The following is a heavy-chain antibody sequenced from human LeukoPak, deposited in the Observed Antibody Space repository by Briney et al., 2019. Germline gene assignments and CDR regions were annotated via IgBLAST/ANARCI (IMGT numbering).Heavy chain of an antibody. D-gene: IGHD6-13*01. CDR1: GGSFSGYY. Sequence: SETLSLTCAVYGGSFSGYYWSWIRQPPGKGLEWIGYIYYSGSTYYNPSLKSRVTISVDTSKNQFSLKLSSVTAADTAVYYCARFSAAAGYYYYGMDVWGQGTTVTVSS. CDR2: IYYSGST. J-gene: IGHJ6*02. V-gene: IGHV4-30-4*01. CDR3: ARFSAAAGYYYYGMDV.